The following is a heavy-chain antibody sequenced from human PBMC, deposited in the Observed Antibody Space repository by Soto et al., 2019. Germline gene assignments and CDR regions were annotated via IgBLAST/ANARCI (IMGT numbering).Heavy chain of an antibody. J-gene: IGHJ4*02. CDR1: GFSFGDYY. D-gene: IGHD2-8*01. CDR2: ISHNSDSF. CDR3: AREDLCTTGTCLLLRRKTNYVDY. Sequence: QVQLVESGGGLVKPGESLRVSCTASGFSFGDYYMSWIRQAPGKGLEWISYISHNSDSFYYADSVKGRFTVSRDNSKNSLFLQIDNLRAEETAVYYCAREDLCTTGTCLLLRRKTNYVDYWGPGTQVTVSS. V-gene: IGHV3-11*01.